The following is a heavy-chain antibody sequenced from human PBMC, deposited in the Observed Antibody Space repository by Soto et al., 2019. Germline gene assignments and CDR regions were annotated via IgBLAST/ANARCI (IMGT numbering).Heavy chain of an antibody. D-gene: IGHD5-12*01. CDR2: LDPEDGET. CDR1: GDTLTELS. CDR3: ATVEWLRRDYDDY. J-gene: IGHJ4*02. V-gene: IGHV1-24*01. Sequence: QVQLVQSGAEVKKPGASVKVSCKVSGDTLTELSMHWVRQSPGKGREWMGGLDPEDGETIYAQRFQGRVTMNEDTSNNTAYMEPGSLRAEDTGVYYYATVEWLRRDYDDYWGQGTLGPFSS.